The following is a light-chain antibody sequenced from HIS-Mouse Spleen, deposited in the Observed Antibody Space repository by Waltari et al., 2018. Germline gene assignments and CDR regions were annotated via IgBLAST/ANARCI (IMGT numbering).Light chain of an antibody. J-gene: IGLJ2*01. CDR1: SSDVGRYNL. CDR2: EGS. CDR3: CSYAGSSTFEV. Sequence: QSALTQPASVSGSPGQSITISCTGTSSDVGRYNLVSWYQQPPGKAPKPMIYEGSKRPSGVSNRFSGSKSGNTASLTISGLQAEDEADYYCCSYAGSSTFEVFGGGTKLTVL. V-gene: IGLV2-23*03.